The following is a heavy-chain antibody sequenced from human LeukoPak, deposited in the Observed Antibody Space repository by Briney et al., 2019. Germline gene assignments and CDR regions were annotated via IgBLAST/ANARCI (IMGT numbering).Heavy chain of an antibody. V-gene: IGHV4-39*01. CDR1: GGSISISSYY. D-gene: IGHD3-9*01. CDR2: MYYTGST. CDR3: ASPFRYFDWFPYSYMDV. J-gene: IGHJ6*03. Sequence: SETLSLTCTVSGGSISISSYYWGWIRQPPGEGLEWIASMYYTGSTHYNPSLPIRVTLSVDASKNQFSLKLRSVTAADTAVYYCASPFRYFDWFPYSYMDVWGKGTTVIVSS.